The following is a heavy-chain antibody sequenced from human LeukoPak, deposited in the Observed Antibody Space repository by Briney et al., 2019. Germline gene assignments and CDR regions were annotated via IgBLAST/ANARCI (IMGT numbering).Heavy chain of an antibody. CDR1: GGSISSYY. Sequence: SETLSLTCTVSGGSISSYYWSWIRQPPGKGLEWIGYIYYSGSTNYNPSLKSRVTISVDTSKNQFSLKLSSVTAADTAVYYCARGYSLDYWGQGTLVTVSS. CDR3: ARGYSLDY. CDR2: IYYSGST. V-gene: IGHV4-59*08. D-gene: IGHD5-18*01. J-gene: IGHJ4*02.